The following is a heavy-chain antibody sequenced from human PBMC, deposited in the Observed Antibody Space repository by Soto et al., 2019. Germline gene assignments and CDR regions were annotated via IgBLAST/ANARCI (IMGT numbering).Heavy chain of an antibody. J-gene: IGHJ5*02. D-gene: IGHD3-16*01. CDR3: AKTAGYDYVWGSSGFDP. CDR2: ISYDGSDK. Sequence: QVQLVESGGGVVQPGRSLRLSCAGSGFTFSSYGMHWVRQAPGKGLEWVAVISYDGSDKYYGDSVKGRFTISRDDSKNTLYLQMNSLRVEDTAIYYCAKTAGYDYVWGSSGFDPWGQGTLVTVSS. V-gene: IGHV3-30*18. CDR1: GFTFSSYG.